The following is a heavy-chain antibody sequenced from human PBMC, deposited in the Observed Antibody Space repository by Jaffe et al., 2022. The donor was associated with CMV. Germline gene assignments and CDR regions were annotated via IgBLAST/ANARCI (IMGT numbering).Heavy chain of an antibody. V-gene: IGHV4-34*01. CDR2: INHSGST. Sequence: QVQLQQWGAGLLKPSETLSLTCAVYGGSFSGYYWSWIRQTPGKGLEWIGEINHSGSTNYNPSLKSRVTISVDTSKNQFSLKLSSVTAADTAVYYCARVYSSRSHTSSWYVWFDPWGQGILVTV. CDR3: ARVYSSRSHTSSWYVWFDP. D-gene: IGHD6-13*01. CDR1: GGSFSGYY. J-gene: IGHJ5*02.